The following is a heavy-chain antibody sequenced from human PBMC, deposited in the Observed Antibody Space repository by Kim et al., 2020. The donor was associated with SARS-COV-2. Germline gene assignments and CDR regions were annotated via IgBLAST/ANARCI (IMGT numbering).Heavy chain of an antibody. CDR3: ARDYAGSFKGLDA. CDR2: IWNDGGNK. V-gene: IGHV3-33*01. J-gene: IGHJ6*02. Sequence: GGSLRLSCAASGFAMSSYGMHWVRQAPGKGLEWVSLIWNDGGNKYYADSVKGRFTISRDNSKNTLYLQMNSLRAEDTAVYYCARDYAGSFKGLDAGGQGT. D-gene: IGHD4-17*01. CDR1: GFAMSSYG.